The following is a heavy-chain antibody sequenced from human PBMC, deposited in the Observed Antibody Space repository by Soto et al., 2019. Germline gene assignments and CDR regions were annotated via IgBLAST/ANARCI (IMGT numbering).Heavy chain of an antibody. V-gene: IGHV3-23*01. J-gene: IGHJ3*02. Sequence: EVQLLGSGGGLVQPWGSLSISWAASGFIFRSYAMSWVRQAPGKGLECVSAISGSGGSTYYADSVKGRFTISRDNSKNTLYLQMNSLRAEDTAVYYCAKFMYGDHARTDAFDIWGQGTMVTVSS. CDR2: ISGSGGST. CDR3: AKFMYGDHARTDAFDI. CDR1: GFIFRSYA. D-gene: IGHD4-17*01.